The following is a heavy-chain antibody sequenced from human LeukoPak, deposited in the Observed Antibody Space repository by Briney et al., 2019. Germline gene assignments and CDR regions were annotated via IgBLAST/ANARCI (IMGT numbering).Heavy chain of an antibody. D-gene: IGHD7-27*01. CDR3: ARDLNWGAFDI. CDR2: IIASGGTT. J-gene: IGHJ3*02. V-gene: IGHV3-23*01. Sequence: GGSLRLSCAASGFSFSNYWMSWVRQAPGKGLEWVSGIIASGGTTYTADSVKGRFTISRDNSKNTLYLQMNSLRAEDTAVYYCARDLNWGAFDIRGQGTMVSVSS. CDR1: GFSFSNYW.